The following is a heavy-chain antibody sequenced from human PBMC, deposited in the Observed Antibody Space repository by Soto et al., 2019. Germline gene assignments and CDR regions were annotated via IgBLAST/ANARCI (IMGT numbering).Heavy chain of an antibody. D-gene: IGHD3-3*01. Sequence: PSETLSLTCIVSDGSISSSSSYWGWIRQPPGQGLEWIGSINYSGSTYYNPSLKSRITISVDTSKNQFSLKLSSVTAADTAVYFCAKTGFWSDYRVADFWGQGTLVTVSS. CDR1: DGSISSSSSY. J-gene: IGHJ4*02. V-gene: IGHV4-39*01. CDR2: INYSGST. CDR3: AKTGFWSDYRVADF.